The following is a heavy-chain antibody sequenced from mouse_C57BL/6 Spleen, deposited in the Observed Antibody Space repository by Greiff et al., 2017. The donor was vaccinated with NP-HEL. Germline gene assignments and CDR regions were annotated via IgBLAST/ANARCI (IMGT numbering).Heavy chain of an antibody. CDR3: ARGPGMRAWFAY. CDR2: IYPGDGDT. CDR1: GYSFSSYW. Sequence: VQLQQSGAELVKPGASVKISCKASGYSFSSYWMNWVKQRPGKGLEWIGQIYPGDGDTNYNGKFKGKATLTADKSSSTAYMQLSSLTSEDSAVYFCARGPGMRAWFAYWGQGTLVTVSA. V-gene: IGHV1-80*01. J-gene: IGHJ3*01.